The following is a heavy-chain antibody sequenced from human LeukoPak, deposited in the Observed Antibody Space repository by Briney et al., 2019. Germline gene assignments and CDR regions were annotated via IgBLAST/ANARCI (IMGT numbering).Heavy chain of an antibody. Sequence: SETLSLTRTFTGGSLSSYYWSWIRQPAGKGLEGIGRIYTRGSTNYNPSLNSQVTMSEDTSKNQFSLKLSSVTAADTAVYYCARDQAGAINYWGQGTLVTVSS. D-gene: IGHD1-26*01. CDR1: GGSLSSYY. CDR3: ARDQAGAINY. CDR2: IYTRGST. V-gene: IGHV4-4*07. J-gene: IGHJ4*02.